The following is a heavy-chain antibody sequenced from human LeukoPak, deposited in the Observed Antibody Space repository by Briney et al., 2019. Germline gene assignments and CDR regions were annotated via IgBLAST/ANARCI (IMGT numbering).Heavy chain of an antibody. CDR3: ARGTSSSWYEPPIDY. D-gene: IGHD6-13*01. Sequence: PSETLSLTCTDSGGSISSYYWSWIRQPAGKGLEWIGRIYTSGSTNYNPSLKSRVTMSVDTSKNQFSLKLSSVTAADTAVYYCARGTSSSWYEPPIDYWGQGTLVTVSS. CDR2: IYTSGST. J-gene: IGHJ4*02. V-gene: IGHV4-4*07. CDR1: GGSISSYY.